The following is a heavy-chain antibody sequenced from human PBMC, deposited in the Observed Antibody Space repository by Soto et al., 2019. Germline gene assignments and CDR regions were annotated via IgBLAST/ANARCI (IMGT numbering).Heavy chain of an antibody. V-gene: IGHV3-33*03. CDR3: AKESGGSLPFSCLDR. CDR1: GFDFSDHG. Sequence: QVRLVESGGGVVQPGRSLRLSCAASGFDFSDHGMHWVRQAPGEGLEWVTVISYDGTAKYYKESVKGRFTTSRDNSKKTLYLQLNSLRDEDTAVYYCAKESGGSLPFSCLDRWGRGTLVTVSS. CDR2: ISYDGTAK. D-gene: IGHD3-10*01. J-gene: IGHJ2*01.